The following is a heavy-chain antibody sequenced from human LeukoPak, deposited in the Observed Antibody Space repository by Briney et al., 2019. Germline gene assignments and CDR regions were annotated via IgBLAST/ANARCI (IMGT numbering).Heavy chain of an antibody. J-gene: IGHJ4*02. CDR2: MNPNSGNT. V-gene: IGHV1-8*03. CDR3: ARGIRYDYVWGSYRYFDY. Sequence: ASVKVSCRASGYTFTSYDINWVRQATGQGLEWMGWMNPNSGNTGYAQKFQGRVTITRNTSISTAYMELSSLRSEDTAVYYCARGIRYDYVWGSYRYFDYWGQGTLVTVSS. CDR1: GYTFTSYD. D-gene: IGHD3-16*02.